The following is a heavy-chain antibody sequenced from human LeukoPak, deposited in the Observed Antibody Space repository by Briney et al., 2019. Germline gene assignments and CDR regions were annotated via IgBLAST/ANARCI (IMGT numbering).Heavy chain of an antibody. J-gene: IGHJ4*02. CDR1: GFTLGSYW. V-gene: IGHV3-7*01. Sequence: PGESLRLSCVGSGFTLGSYWMTWVRQAPGKGLEWVANINRDGSVQHYVDSVKGRFTISRDNAKNSLYLQMNSLRADDTAVYYCARSPPLPHWGQGTLVTVSS. CDR3: ARSPPLPH. CDR2: INRDGSVQ.